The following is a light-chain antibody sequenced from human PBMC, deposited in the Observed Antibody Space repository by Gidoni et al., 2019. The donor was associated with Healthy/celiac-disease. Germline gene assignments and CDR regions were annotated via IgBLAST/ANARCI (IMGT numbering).Light chain of an antibody. CDR1: QSVSSSY. J-gene: IGKJ3*01. Sequence: ELVLTQSPGTLSLSPGERATLSCRASQSVSSSYVAWYQQKPSQAPRLLIYGASSRATGIPDRFSGSGSGTDFTLTISRLEPEDFAVYYCQQYGSPGVFTFGPGTKVEIK. CDR2: GAS. CDR3: QQYGSPGVFT. V-gene: IGKV3-20*01.